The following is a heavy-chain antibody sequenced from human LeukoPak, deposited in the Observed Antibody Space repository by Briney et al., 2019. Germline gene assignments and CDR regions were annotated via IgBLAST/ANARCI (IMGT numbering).Heavy chain of an antibody. CDR3: AKDPRDTWTTTSCPNGFDP. Sequence: GGSLSLCCASSGFTFNTYAMSCVRQAPGKGLEWVSSISASGGTTYYADSVKGRFTISRDNSKNTLYLQMLSLRAEDSAIYYCAKDPRDTWTTTSCPNGFDPWGQGTLVTVSS. V-gene: IGHV3-23*01. CDR1: GFTFNTYA. D-gene: IGHD2-2*01. CDR2: ISASGGTT. J-gene: IGHJ5*02.